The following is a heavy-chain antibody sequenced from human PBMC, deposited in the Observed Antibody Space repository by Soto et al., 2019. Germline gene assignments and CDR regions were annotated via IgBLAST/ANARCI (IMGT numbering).Heavy chain of an antibody. CDR2: SRDKGNSYST. CDR1: GFTFSDYY. V-gene: IGHV3-72*01. J-gene: IGHJ4*02. Sequence: EVQLVESGGGLVKPGGSLRLSCAGSGFTFSDYYIDWVRQAPGKGLEWVGRSRDKGNSYSTDYVASVKGRFTVSRDASKNSLYLQMNSLKTEDTALYYCTRSIVGTTSSDDWGQGTLVTVSS. D-gene: IGHD1-26*01. CDR3: TRSIVGTTSSDD.